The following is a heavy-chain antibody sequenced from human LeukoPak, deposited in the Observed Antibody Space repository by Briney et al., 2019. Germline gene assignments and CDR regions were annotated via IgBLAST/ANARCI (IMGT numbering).Heavy chain of an antibody. CDR3: ARAPSEIGGYYPEYFRH. Sequence: GGSLRLSCAASGFTFSTYWMHWVRQAPGKGLVWVLRKSDGSTNYADSVKGRFTISRDNAKNTVSLQMNSLRPEDTGVYYCARAPSEIGGYYPEYFRHWGQGTLVTVSS. V-gene: IGHV3-74*01. D-gene: IGHD3-22*01. CDR1: GFTFSTYW. J-gene: IGHJ1*01. CDR2: KSDGST.